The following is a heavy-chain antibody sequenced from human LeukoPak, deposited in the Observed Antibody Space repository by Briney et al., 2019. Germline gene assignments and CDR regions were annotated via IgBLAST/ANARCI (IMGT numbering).Heavy chain of an antibody. V-gene: IGHV4-39*07. CDR1: GGSISSSSYY. Sequence: SETLSLTCTVSGGSISSSSYYWGWIRQPPGKGLEWIGSIYYSGSTYYNPSLKSRVTISVDTSKNQFSLKLSSVTAADTAVYYCARASYYYDSSGYYFDYWGQGTLVTVSS. CDR3: ARASYYYDSSGYYFDY. CDR2: IYYSGST. D-gene: IGHD3-22*01. J-gene: IGHJ4*02.